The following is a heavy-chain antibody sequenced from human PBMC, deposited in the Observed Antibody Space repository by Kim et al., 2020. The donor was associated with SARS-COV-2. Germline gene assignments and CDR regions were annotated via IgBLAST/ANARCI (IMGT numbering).Heavy chain of an antibody. D-gene: IGHD3-22*01. V-gene: IGHV4-39*01. J-gene: IGHJ3*02. CDR2: IYYSGST. CDR1: GASIRSSSDY. CDR3: ARHSTLNYYDSSGYIPDAFDI. Sequence: SETLSLTCTVSGASIRSSSDYWGWIRQPPGKGLEWIGSIYYSGSTYYNPSLKSRVTISVDTSKKQFYLKMSSVTAADTAVYYCARHSTLNYYDSSGYIPDAFDIWGQGTMVTVSS.